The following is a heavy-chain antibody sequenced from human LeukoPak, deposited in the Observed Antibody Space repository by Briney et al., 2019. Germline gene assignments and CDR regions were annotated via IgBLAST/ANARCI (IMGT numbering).Heavy chain of an antibody. CDR3: ARWHCSGGSCYYYYGMDV. D-gene: IGHD2-15*01. V-gene: IGHV3-30*04. CDR1: GFTFSSYA. Sequence: PGGSLRLSCAASGFTFSSYAMHWVRQAPGKGLEWVAVISYDGSNKYYADSVKGRFTISRDNSKDTLYLQMNSLRAEDTAVYYCARWHCSGGSCYYYYGMDVWGQGTTVTVSS. J-gene: IGHJ6*02. CDR2: ISYDGSNK.